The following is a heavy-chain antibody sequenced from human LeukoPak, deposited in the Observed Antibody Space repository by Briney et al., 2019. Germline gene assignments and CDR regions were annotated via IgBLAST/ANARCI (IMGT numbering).Heavy chain of an antibody. CDR3: ARASEMATIPLDY. V-gene: IGHV1-2*04. J-gene: IGHJ4*02. D-gene: IGHD5-24*01. Sequence: ASVKVSCKASGYTFTGYYMHWVRQAPGQGLEWMGWINPNSGGTNYAQKFQGWVTMTRDTSISTAYMELSRLRSDDTAVYYCARASEMATIPLDYWGQGTLVTVSS. CDR1: GYTFTGYY. CDR2: INPNSGGT.